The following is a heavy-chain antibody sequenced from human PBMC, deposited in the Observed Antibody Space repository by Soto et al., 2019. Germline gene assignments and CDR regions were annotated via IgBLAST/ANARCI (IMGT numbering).Heavy chain of an antibody. CDR1: GYTLTELS. Sequence: ASVKVSCKVSGYTLTELSMHWVRQAPGKGLEWMGGFDPEDGETIYAQKFQGRVTMTEDTSTDTAYMELSSLRSEDTAVYYCATSGLQGGGSGAVRVHYYMDVWGKGTTVTVSS. D-gene: IGHD2-15*01. J-gene: IGHJ6*03. CDR3: ATSGLQGGGSGAVRVHYYMDV. CDR2: FDPEDGET. V-gene: IGHV1-24*01.